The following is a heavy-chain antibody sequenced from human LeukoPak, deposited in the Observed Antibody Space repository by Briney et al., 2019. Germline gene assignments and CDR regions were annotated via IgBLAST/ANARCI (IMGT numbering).Heavy chain of an antibody. CDR1: GYTFTGYY. CDR3: ARENSTMVRGVIINWFDP. CDR2: INPNSGGT. V-gene: IGHV1-2*02. Sequence: GAPVKVSCKASGYTFTGYYMHWVRQAPGQGLEWMGWINPNSGGTNYAQKFQGRVTMTRDTSISTAYMELSRLRSDDTAVYYCARENSTMVRGVIINWFDPWGQGTLVTVSS. J-gene: IGHJ5*02. D-gene: IGHD3-10*01.